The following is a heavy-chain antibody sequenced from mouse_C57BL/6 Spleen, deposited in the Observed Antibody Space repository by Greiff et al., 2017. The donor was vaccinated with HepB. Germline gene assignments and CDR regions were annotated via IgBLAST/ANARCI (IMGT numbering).Heavy chain of an antibody. D-gene: IGHD2-4*01. CDR1: GFTFSSYT. Sequence: EVKLMESGGGLVKPGGSLKLSCAASGFTFSSYTMSWVRQTPEKRLEWVATISGGGGNTYYPDSVKGRFTISRDNAKNTLYLQMSSLRSEDTALYYCARHDEYDEGYYFDYWGQGTTLTVSS. CDR3: ARHDEYDEGYYFDY. J-gene: IGHJ2*01. CDR2: ISGGGGNT. V-gene: IGHV5-9*01.